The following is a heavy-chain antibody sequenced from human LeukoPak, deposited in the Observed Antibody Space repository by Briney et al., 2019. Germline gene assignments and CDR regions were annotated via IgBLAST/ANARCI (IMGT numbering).Heavy chain of an antibody. D-gene: IGHD3-22*01. CDR1: GYSISSGYY. J-gene: IGHJ5*02. Sequence: SETLSLTCTVSGYSISSGYYWGWIRQPPGKGLEWIGSIYHSGSTYYNPSLKSRVTISVDTSKNQFSLNLSSVTAADTAVYYCAREGITMIENWFDPWGQGTLVTVSS. CDR2: IYHSGST. V-gene: IGHV4-38-2*02. CDR3: AREGITMIENWFDP.